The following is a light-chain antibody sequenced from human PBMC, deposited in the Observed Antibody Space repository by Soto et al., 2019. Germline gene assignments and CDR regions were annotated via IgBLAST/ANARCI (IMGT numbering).Light chain of an antibody. CDR1: QSISSW. CDR2: DAS. Sequence: DIQMTQSPSTLSASVGDRVTITCRASQSISSWLAWYQQKPGKAPKVLIYDASSLKSGVPSRFSGSGSGTEFTFTISSLQPDDFATYYCQQYKSYSWKFGQGTKV. J-gene: IGKJ1*01. CDR3: QQYKSYSWK. V-gene: IGKV1-5*01.